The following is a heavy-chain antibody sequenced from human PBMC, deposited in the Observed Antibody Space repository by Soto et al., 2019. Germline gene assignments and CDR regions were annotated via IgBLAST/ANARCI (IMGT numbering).Heavy chain of an antibody. J-gene: IGHJ4*02. CDR2: IWSSSSNI. CDR3: AKGAGSDSGRY. CDR1: GFTFSSYG. D-gene: IGHD3-10*01. V-gene: IGHV3-48*01. Sequence: GGSLRLSCAASGFTFSSYGMNWVRQAPGKGLEWVSYIWSSSSNIYYADSVKGRFTISRDNSENTLHLQMNSLRADDTAVYYCAKGAGSDSGRYWGQGTLVTVSS.